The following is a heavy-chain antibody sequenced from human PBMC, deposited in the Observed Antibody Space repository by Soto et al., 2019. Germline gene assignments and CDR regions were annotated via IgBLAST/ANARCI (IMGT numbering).Heavy chain of an antibody. J-gene: IGHJ4*02. V-gene: IGHV3-23*01. CDR1: RFAFSSYA. CDR3: AKVYYYDSSGYYGMFDY. D-gene: IGHD3-22*01. CDR2: ISGSGGST. Sequence: GGYLRLSCAASRFAFSSYAMSWVRQAPRKGLEWVSAISGSGGSTYYADSVKGRFTISGDNSKNTLYLQMNSLRAEDTAVYYCAKVYYYDSSGYYGMFDYSGKGTLGTGCS.